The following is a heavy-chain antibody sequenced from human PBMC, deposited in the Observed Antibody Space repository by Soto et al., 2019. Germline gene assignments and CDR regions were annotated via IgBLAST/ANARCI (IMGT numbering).Heavy chain of an antibody. CDR2: IWPDGNDK. CDR3: VRGSSCSNGVRYNLGWFGP. D-gene: IGHD2-8*01. J-gene: IGHJ5*02. CDR1: GFTFSTFA. V-gene: IGHV3-33*01. Sequence: QVQLVESGGGVVQPGRPLRLSCTASGFTFSTFALHWVRQGPGKGLEGVAIIWPDGNDKYYADSVKGRFTISSDNSKNTLSLQMNSLRAEDTAVYYCVRGSSCSNGVRYNLGWFGPWGQGTLVTVSS.